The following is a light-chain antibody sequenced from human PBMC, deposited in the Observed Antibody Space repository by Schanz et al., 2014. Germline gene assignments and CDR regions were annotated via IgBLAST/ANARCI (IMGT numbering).Light chain of an antibody. CDR1: QIVTSN. J-gene: IGKJ1*01. CDR3: QHSNSYPWT. V-gene: IGKV3-15*01. CDR2: GAS. Sequence: EIVLTQSPGTLSLSPGERATLSCRASQIVTSNFLAWYQQKPGQAPRLLIYGASSRATGIPARFSGSGSGTEFTLTISSLQPDDFASYYCQHSNSYPWTFGQGTKVEIK.